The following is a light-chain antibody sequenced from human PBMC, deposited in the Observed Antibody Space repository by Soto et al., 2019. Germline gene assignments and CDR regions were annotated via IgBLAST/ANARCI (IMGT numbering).Light chain of an antibody. V-gene: IGKV3-11*01. CDR1: ERIGTY. J-gene: IGKJ1*01. Sequence: EIVLTQSPGTLSLSPGDRATLSCRASERIGTYLAWYQQKPGQAPRLLIYDASNRATGVPARFSGTGSGTDFTLTIRSLESEHFAVYFCQHRSNSPPVWTFGQGTKVEIK. CDR3: QHRSNSPPVWT. CDR2: DAS.